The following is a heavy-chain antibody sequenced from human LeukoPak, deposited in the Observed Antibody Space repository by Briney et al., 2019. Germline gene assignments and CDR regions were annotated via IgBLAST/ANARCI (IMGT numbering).Heavy chain of an antibody. J-gene: IGHJ4*02. CDR2: INPNSGVT. V-gene: IGHV1-2*02. CDR1: GYTFTGYD. Sequence: ASVKVSCKASGYTFTGYDMNWVRQAPGQGLEWMGWINPNSGVTNYAQKFQGRVTMTRDTSISTAYMELSRLRSDDTAVYYCARGLLWFGELLGVENYYFDYWGQGTLVTVSS. D-gene: IGHD3-10*01. CDR3: ARGLLWFGELLGVENYYFDY.